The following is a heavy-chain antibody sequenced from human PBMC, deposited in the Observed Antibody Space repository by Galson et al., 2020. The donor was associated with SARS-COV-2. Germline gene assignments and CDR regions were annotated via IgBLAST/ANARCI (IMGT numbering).Heavy chain of an antibody. V-gene: IGHV3-74*01. J-gene: IGHJ4*02. CDR3: VREGGTYRNFDY. CDR1: GFTIRRYW. CDR2: INSDGRST. D-gene: IGHD1-26*01. Sequence: GASLKTSCAVSGFTIRRYWMHWVRQAPGKGLVLVSRINSDGRSTSYADSVKGRFTISRDNAKNRLYLQMYSLRAEDTAVYYCVREGGTYRNFDYWGQGTLVTVSS.